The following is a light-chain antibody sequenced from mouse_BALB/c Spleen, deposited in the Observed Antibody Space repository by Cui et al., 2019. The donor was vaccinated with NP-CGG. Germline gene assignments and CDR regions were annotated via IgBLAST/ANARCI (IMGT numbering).Light chain of an antibody. CDR2: GTN. V-gene: IGLV1*01. CDR3: ALWYSNHWV. J-gene: IGLJ1*01. Sequence: QAVVSQESALTTSPGETVTLTCRSSTGAVTPSNYANWVQEKPDHLFTGLIGGTNNRVPGVPARFSGSLIGDKAALTITGAQTEDEAIYFCALWYSNHWVFGGGTKLTVL. CDR1: TGAVTPSNY.